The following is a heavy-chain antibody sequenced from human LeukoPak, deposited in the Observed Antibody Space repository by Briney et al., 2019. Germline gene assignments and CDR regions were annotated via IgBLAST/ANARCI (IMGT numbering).Heavy chain of an antibody. CDR2: IYYSGST. V-gene: IGHV4-39*01. J-gene: IGHJ6*03. CDR3: ARTNYYYYMDV. Sequence: PSETLSLTCTVSGGSISSSSYYWGWIRQPPGKGLEWIGSIYYSGSTYYNPSLKSRVTISVDTPKNQFSLKLSSVTAADTAVYYCARTNYYYYMDVWGKGTTVTVSS. CDR1: GGSISSSSYY.